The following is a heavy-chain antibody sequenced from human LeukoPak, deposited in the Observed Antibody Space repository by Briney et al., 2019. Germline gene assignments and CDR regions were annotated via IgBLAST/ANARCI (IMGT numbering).Heavy chain of an antibody. CDR2: IYYSGST. CDR3: ARAHQLRTLGP. V-gene: IGHV4-31*03. J-gene: IGHJ5*02. D-gene: IGHD2-2*01. CDR1: GGSIRSGGYY. Sequence: SETLSLTCTVSGGSIRSGGYYWSWMRQHPGKGLEWIGYIYYSGSTYYNPSLKSRVTTSVDTSKNEFSLNLISVTAADTSVYYCARAHQLRTLGPWGQGTLVTVSS.